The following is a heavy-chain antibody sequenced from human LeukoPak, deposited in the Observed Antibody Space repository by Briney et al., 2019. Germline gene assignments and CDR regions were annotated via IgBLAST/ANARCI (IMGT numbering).Heavy chain of an antibody. CDR1: GFSFSSFA. D-gene: IGHD1-1*01. J-gene: IGHJ4*02. CDR2: IRSNGATA. V-gene: IGHV3-23*01. Sequence: GGSLRLSCAASGFSFSSFAMTWVRPAPGKGLDWVSTIRSNGATAYNADSVKGRFTISRDNSKNTVYLQMNSLRVEDTAIYYCARGQEFDDGVFDSWGQGTLVTVSS. CDR3: ARGQEFDDGVFDS.